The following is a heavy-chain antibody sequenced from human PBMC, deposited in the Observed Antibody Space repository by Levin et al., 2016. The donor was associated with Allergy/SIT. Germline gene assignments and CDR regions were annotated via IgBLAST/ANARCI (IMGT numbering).Heavy chain of an antibody. CDR3: ARRRGQTTVDY. CDR2: IYYSGST. J-gene: IGHJ4*02. Sequence: PGKGLEWIGSIYYSGSTYYNPSLKSRVTISVDTSKNQFSLKLSSVTAADTAVYYCARRRGQTTVDYWGQGTLVTVSS. D-gene: IGHD4-11*01. V-gene: IGHV4-39*01.